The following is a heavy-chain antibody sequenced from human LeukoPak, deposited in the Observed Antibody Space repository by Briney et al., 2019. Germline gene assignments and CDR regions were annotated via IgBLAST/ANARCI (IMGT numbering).Heavy chain of an antibody. J-gene: IGHJ4*02. CDR2: IWYDGSNK. Sequence: GGSLRLSCAASGFTLSSYGMHWVRQAPGKGLEWVAVIWYDGSNKYYADSVKGRFTISRDNSKNTLYLQMNSLRAEDTAVYYCAKNRRSSSFYYFDYWGQGTLVTVSS. D-gene: IGHD3-3*02. CDR3: AKNRRSSSFYYFDY. CDR1: GFTLSSYG. V-gene: IGHV3-30*02.